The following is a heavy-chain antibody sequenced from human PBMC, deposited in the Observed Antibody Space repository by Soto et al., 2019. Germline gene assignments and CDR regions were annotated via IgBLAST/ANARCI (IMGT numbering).Heavy chain of an antibody. CDR2: ISAYNGNT. J-gene: IGHJ6*02. V-gene: IGHV1-18*01. Sequence: ASVKVSCKASGYTFTSYGISWVRQAPGQGLEWMGWISAYNGNTNYAQKLQGRVTMTTDTSTSTAYMELRSLRSDDTAVYYCARDLQDYGDYDYYYGMDVWGQGTTVTVSS. CDR1: GYTFTSYG. CDR3: ARDLQDYGDYDYYYGMDV. D-gene: IGHD4-17*01.